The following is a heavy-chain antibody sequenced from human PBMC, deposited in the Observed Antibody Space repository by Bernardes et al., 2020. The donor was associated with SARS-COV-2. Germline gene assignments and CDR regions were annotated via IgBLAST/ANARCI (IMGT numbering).Heavy chain of an antibody. J-gene: IGHJ6*02. V-gene: IGHV3-48*04. D-gene: IGHD3-10*01. CDR2: ISSSSSTI. CDR1: GFTFSSYS. CDR3: ARDYGSGSLMIDYYYYYGMDV. Sequence: GGSLRLSCAASGFTFSSYSMNWVRQAPGKGLEWVSYISSSSSTIYYADSVKGRFTISRDNAKNSLYLQMNSLRAEDTAVYYCARDYGSGSLMIDYYYYYGMDVWGQGTTVTVSS.